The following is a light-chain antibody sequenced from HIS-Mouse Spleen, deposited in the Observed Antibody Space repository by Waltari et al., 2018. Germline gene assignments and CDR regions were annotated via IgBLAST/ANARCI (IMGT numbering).Light chain of an antibody. CDR1: NIGSKS. Sequence: SYVLTQPPSVSVAPGQTARITCGGNNIGSKSVHWYQQKPGQAPVLVVYDDSDRPSGIPERFSGSNAGNTATLTISRVEAGDEADYYCQVWDSSSDLLFGGGTKLTVL. CDR3: QVWDSSSDLL. J-gene: IGLJ2*01. V-gene: IGLV3-21*02. CDR2: DDS.